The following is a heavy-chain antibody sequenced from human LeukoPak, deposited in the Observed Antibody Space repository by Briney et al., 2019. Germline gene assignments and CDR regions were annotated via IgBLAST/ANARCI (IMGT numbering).Heavy chain of an antibody. CDR1: GFTFSSYS. CDR2: ISSSSSYI. CDR3: AKDRKAGILQH. V-gene: IGHV3-21*01. Sequence: GGSLRLSCAASGFTFSSYSMNWVRQAPGKGLEWVSSISSSSSYIYYADSVKGRFTISRDNSKNTLYLQMNSLRAEDTAVYYCAKDRKAGILQHWGQGTLVTVSS. J-gene: IGHJ1*01. D-gene: IGHD1-14*01.